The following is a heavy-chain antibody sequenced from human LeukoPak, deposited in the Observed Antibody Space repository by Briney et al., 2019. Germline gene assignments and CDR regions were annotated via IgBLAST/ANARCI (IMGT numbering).Heavy chain of an antibody. D-gene: IGHD6-13*01. J-gene: IGHJ6*02. CDR3: ARHASTAALSGYYYGMDV. CDR2: INHSGST. V-gene: IGHV4-34*01. Sequence: SETLSLTCAVYGGSFSGHYWSWIRQPPGKGLEWIGEINHSGSTNYNPSLKSRVTISVDTSKNQFSLKVSSVTAADTAVYYCARHASTAALSGYYYGMDVWGQGTTVTVSS. CDR1: GGSFSGHY.